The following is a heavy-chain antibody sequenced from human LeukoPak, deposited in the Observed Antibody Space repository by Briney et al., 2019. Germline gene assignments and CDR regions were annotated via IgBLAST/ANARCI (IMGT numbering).Heavy chain of an antibody. CDR2: IKQDGSEK. CDR1: GFTFSSYW. V-gene: IGHV3-7*01. CDR3: ARDEYDILTDYDY. D-gene: IGHD3-9*01. Sequence: GGSLRLSCAASGFTFSSYWMSWVRQAPGKGLEWVANIKQDGSEKYYVDSVKGRFTISRDNAKNSLYLQMNGLRAEDTAVYYCARDEYDILTDYDYWGQGILVTVSS. J-gene: IGHJ4*02.